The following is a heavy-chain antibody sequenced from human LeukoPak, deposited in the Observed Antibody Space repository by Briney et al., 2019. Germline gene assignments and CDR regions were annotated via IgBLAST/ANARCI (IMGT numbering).Heavy chain of an antibody. CDR2: IHTSGST. Sequence: SETLSLTCTVSGGSISSYYWSWIRQPAGKGLEWIGRIHTSGSTNYNPSLKSRVTMSVDTSKNQFSLKLSSVTAADTAVYYCAREGRRENWFDPWGQGTLVTVSS. J-gene: IGHJ5*02. V-gene: IGHV4-4*07. CDR3: AREGRRENWFDP. CDR1: GGSISSYY.